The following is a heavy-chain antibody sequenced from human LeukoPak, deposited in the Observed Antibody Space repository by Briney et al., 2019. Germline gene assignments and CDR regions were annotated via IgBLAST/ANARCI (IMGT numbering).Heavy chain of an antibody. D-gene: IGHD2-21*01. J-gene: IGHJ4*02. CDR1: GFTFDDYG. Sequence: GGSLRLSCAASGFTFDDYGMSWVRQAPGKGLEWVSGINWNGVSTGYADSVKGRLTISRDNAKNSLYLQMNSLRAEDTAVYYCARGLSYCGNGICPFDYWGQGTLVTVSS. CDR3: ARGLSYCGNGICPFDY. CDR2: INWNGVST. V-gene: IGHV3-20*04.